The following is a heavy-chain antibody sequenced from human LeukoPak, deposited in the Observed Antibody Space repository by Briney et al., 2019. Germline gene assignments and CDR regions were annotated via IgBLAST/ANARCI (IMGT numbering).Heavy chain of an antibody. CDR1: GASVNDNY. J-gene: IGHJ4*02. CDR3: TIGSSSGSLAY. V-gene: IGHV4-4*07. D-gene: IGHD2-15*01. Sequence: SGTLSLACTVSGASVNDNYWSWSRQPAGKTLEWIGRIYTDGSTNYNPSLKSRVAISVDTSTNQFSLFLRSVTAADTAIYYCTIGSSSGSLAYWGQGNLVPVSS. CDR2: IYTDGST.